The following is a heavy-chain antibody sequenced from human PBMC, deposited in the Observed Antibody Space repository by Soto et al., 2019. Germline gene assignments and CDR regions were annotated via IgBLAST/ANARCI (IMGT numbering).Heavy chain of an antibody. D-gene: IGHD7-27*01. CDR3: VRSKLGFFDCFGI. V-gene: IGHV3-11*01. J-gene: IGHJ3*02. CDR2: ISKSGSNL. CDR1: GFTFSDYW. Sequence: LRLSCAASGFTFSDYWMSWIRQTPGKGLEWVSYISKSGSNLYYADSVKGRFTISRDSAKNSLYLQMNSPRADDTAVYYCVRSKLGFFDCFGIWGQLTMVTVSS.